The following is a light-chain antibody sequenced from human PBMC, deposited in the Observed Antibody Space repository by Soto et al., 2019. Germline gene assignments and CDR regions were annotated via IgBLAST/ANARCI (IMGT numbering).Light chain of an antibody. J-gene: IGLJ1*01. V-gene: IGLV2-8*01. CDR1: SSDVGAYNC. CDR3: TSYAGTYSFFYV. Sequence: QSVLTQPPSASGSPGQSVTLSCTGTSSDVGAYNCVSWYQQLPGKAPKLIIYEVSKRPSGVPDRFSGSKSGNAASLTVSGLQAEDEADYYCTSYAGTYSFFYVFGTGTKVTVL. CDR2: EVS.